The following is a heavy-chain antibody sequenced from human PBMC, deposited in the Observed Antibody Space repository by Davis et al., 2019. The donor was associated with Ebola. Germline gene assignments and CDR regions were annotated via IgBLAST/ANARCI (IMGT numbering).Heavy chain of an antibody. D-gene: IGHD4-11*01. Sequence: MPSETLSLTCTVSGGSISSSSYYWGWIRQPPGKGLEWIGSIYYSGATYYNPSFESRVTMSIDTSKNYFSLKLNSLTAADTAVYYCARHGPPLTVINWYFDLWGRGTLVTVSS. CDR1: GGSISSSSYY. J-gene: IGHJ2*01. CDR3: ARHGPPLTVINWYFDL. CDR2: IYYSGAT. V-gene: IGHV4-39*01.